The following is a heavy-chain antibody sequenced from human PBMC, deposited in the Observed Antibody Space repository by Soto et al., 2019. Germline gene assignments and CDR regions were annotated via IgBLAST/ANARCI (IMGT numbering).Heavy chain of an antibody. CDR2: VRGDGTGA. J-gene: IGHJ4*02. Sequence: EVQLLESGGALVQPGGSLRLSCAASGFTFSSYAMAWVRQAPGRWLEWVSAVRGDGTGAHYADSVKGRFTISRDNSNNTVYLLMNSLRVEAAAIYYCAKIPVMTTVTHYFDVWGAGTLGTVSS. CDR1: GFTFSSYA. CDR3: AKIPVMTTVTHYFDV. D-gene: IGHD4-17*01. V-gene: IGHV3-23*01.